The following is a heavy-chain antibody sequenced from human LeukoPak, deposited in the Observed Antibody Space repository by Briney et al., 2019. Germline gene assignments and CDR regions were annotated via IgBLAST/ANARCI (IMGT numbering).Heavy chain of an antibody. CDR3: ASRPGGAILGYCSGGSCYSTPPGMDV. CDR2: IYYSGST. V-gene: IGHV4-39*01. J-gene: IGHJ6*02. CDR1: GGSISSSSYY. D-gene: IGHD2-15*01. Sequence: KTSETLSLTCTVSGGSISSSSYYWGWIRQPPGKGLEWIGSIYYSGSTYYNPSLKSRVTISVDTSKNQFSLKLSSVTAADTAVYYCASRPGGAILGYCSGGSCYSTPPGMDVWGQGTTVTVSS.